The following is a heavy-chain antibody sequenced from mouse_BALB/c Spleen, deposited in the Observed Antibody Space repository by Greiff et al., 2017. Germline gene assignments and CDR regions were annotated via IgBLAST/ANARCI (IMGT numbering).Heavy chain of an antibody. V-gene: IGHV3-2*02. J-gene: IGHJ4*01. Sequence: EVQRVESGPGLVKPSQSLSLTCTVTGYSITSDYAWNWIRQFPGNKLEWMGYISYSGSTSYNPSLKSRISITRDTSKNQFFLQLNSVTTEDTATYYCALYDGYGAMDYWGQGTSVTVSS. CDR1: GYSITSDYA. CDR3: ALYDGYGAMDY. CDR2: ISYSGST. D-gene: IGHD2-3*01.